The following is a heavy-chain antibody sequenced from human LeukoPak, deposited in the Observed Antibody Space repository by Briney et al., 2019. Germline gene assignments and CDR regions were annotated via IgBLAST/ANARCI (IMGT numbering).Heavy chain of an antibody. D-gene: IGHD2-21*01. CDR2: IYTSGST. J-gene: IGHJ4*02. CDR3: TRDFAY. V-gene: IGHV4-4*07. Sequence: SETLSLTCTVSGDSIGSSFWNWIRQPAGKGLEWIGRIYTSGSTNYNPSLKSRVTMSVDTSKNQFSLKLSSVTAADTAVYYCTRDFAYWGQGTLVTVSS. CDR1: GDSIGSSF.